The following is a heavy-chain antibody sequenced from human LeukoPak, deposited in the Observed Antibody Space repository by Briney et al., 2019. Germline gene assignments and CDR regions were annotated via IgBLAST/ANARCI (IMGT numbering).Heavy chain of an antibody. J-gene: IGHJ5*02. CDR2: IGSGADL. V-gene: IGHV3-23*01. CDR3: AKDWTPHNRVYDCLDA. Sequence: GGSLRLSCAASGFTFSSYSMNWVRQAPGKGPEWVATIGSGADLFYAESVKGRFTISRDDPRNTVWLQMNSLRAEDTALYYCAKDWTPHNRVYDCLDAWGQGTQVTVSS. CDR1: GFTFSSYS. D-gene: IGHD3-16*01.